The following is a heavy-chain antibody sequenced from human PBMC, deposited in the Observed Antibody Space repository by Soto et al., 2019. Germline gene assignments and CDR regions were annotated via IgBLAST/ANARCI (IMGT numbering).Heavy chain of an antibody. CDR2: ISHDGSLK. V-gene: IGHV3-30*18. D-gene: IGHD6-19*01. CDR1: GFTFSSFG. CDR3: AKEGLPVAATGCDI. J-gene: IGHJ3*02. Sequence: QVQLVESGGGVVQPGRSLRLSCAASGFTFSSFGMQWVRQAPGKGLEWVAVISHDGSLKYYGDSVKDRFTISRDNSKNTLDLQMDSLRPEDTALYYCAKEGLPVAATGCDIWGQGTMVTVSS.